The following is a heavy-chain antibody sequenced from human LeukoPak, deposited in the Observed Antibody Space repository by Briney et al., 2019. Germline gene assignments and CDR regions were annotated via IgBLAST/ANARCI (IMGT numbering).Heavy chain of an antibody. V-gene: IGHV3-21*01. D-gene: IGHD4-11*01. J-gene: IGHJ6*03. Sequence: AGGSLRLSCAASGFTFSSYSMNWVRQAPGKGLEWVSSISSSSSYIYYADSVKGRFTISRDNAKNSLYLQMNSLRAEDTAVYYCARDPSNYYYYMDVWGKGPRSPSP. CDR1: GFTFSSYS. CDR2: ISSSSSYI. CDR3: ARDPSNYYYYMDV.